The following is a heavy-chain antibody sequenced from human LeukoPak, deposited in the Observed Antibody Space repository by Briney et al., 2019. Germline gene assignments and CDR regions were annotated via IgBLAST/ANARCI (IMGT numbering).Heavy chain of an antibody. CDR3: ARETYSSSVDY. CDR2: IYYSGST. V-gene: IGHV4-59*01. J-gene: IGHJ4*02. Sequence: PSETLSLTCTVSGGSISIYYWSWIRQPPGRGLEWIGYIYYSGSTNYNPSLKSRVTISVDTSKNQFSLKLRSVTAADTAVYYCARETYSSSVDYWGQGTPVTVSS. D-gene: IGHD6-6*01. CDR1: GGSISIYY.